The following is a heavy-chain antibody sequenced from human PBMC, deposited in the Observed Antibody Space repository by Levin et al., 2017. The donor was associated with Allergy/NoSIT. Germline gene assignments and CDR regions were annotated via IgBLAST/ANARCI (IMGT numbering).Heavy chain of an antibody. V-gene: IGHV4-59*01. CDR1: GGSISSYY. Sequence: ASETLSLTCTVSGGSISSYYWSWIRQPPGKGLEWIGYIYYSGSTNYNPSLKSRVTISVDTSKNQFSLKLSSVTAADTAVYYCARETYDSSDNAFDIWGQGTMVTVSS. D-gene: IGHD3-22*01. CDR3: ARETYDSSDNAFDI. J-gene: IGHJ3*02. CDR2: IYYSGST.